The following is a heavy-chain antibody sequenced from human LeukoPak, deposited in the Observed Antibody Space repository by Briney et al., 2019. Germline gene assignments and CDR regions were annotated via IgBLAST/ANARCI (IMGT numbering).Heavy chain of an antibody. J-gene: IGHJ4*02. CDR3: ARAKTYGSGSDY. Sequence: SETLSLTCTVSGGSISSYYWSWIRQPPGKGLEWIGYIYYSGSTNYNPSLKSRVTISVDTSKNQFSLKLSSVTAADTAVYYCARAKTYGSGSDYWGQGTLVTVSS. V-gene: IGHV4-59*01. D-gene: IGHD3-10*01. CDR1: GGSISSYY. CDR2: IYYSGST.